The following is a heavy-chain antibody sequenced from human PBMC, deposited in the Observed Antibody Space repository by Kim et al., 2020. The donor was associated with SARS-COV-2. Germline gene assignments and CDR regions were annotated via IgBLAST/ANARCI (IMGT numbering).Heavy chain of an antibody. D-gene: IGHD5-18*01. V-gene: IGHV3-33*05. Sequence: GGSLRLSCAASGFTFSSYGMHWVRQAPDKGLEWVAVISYDGSNKYYADSVKGRFTISRDNSKNTLYLQMNSLRAEDTAVYYCASEDTAMGYYYYGMDVWGQGTTVTVSS. J-gene: IGHJ6*02. CDR1: GFTFSSYG. CDR3: ASEDTAMGYYYYGMDV. CDR2: ISYDGSNK.